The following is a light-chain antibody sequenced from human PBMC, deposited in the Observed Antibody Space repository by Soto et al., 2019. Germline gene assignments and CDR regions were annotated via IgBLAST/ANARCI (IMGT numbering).Light chain of an antibody. CDR2: DAS. Sequence: DIQMTQSPSTLSASVGDRVTITCRASQSISSWLAWYQQKPGKAPKLLIYDASSLESGVPSRFSGSGSGTEFTLTISSLQPDDFATYYCQQYNSYPDTFGLGTKLEIK. V-gene: IGKV1-5*01. J-gene: IGKJ2*01. CDR1: QSISSW. CDR3: QQYNSYPDT.